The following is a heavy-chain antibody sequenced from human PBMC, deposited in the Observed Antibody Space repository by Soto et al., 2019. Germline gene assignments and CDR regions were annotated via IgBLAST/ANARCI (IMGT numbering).Heavy chain of an antibody. Sequence: QLLESGGGLVQPGGSLRLSCVASGFPFSNYAMTWVRQAPGKGLEWVSALSGSGVSTYYADFVMGRFTISRDNSKNTVYLQMNSLRAEDTAVYYCAKIESRFFYDSTGYYPFDYWGQGTLVTVSS. CDR1: GFPFSNYA. D-gene: IGHD3-22*01. CDR2: LSGSGVST. J-gene: IGHJ4*02. CDR3: AKIESRFFYDSTGYYPFDY. V-gene: IGHV3-23*01.